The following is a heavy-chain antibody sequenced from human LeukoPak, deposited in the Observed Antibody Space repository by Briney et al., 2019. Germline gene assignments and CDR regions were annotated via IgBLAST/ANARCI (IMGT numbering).Heavy chain of an antibody. Sequence: ASVKVSCKASGYTFTSYGISWVRQAPGQGLEWMGWISAYNGNTNYAQKLQGRVTMTWDTSISTAYMELSSLTSDDTAVYYCARIPQRVPHNWFDPWGQGTLVTVSS. CDR1: GYTFTSYG. V-gene: IGHV1-18*01. J-gene: IGHJ5*02. D-gene: IGHD1-1*01. CDR2: ISAYNGNT. CDR3: ARIPQRVPHNWFDP.